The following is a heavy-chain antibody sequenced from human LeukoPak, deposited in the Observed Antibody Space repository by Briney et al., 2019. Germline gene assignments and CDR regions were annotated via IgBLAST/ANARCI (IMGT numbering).Heavy chain of an antibody. J-gene: IGHJ4*02. D-gene: IGHD3-10*01. V-gene: IGHV4-39*01. CDR1: GGSISSISYY. Sequence: SETLSLTCTVSGGSISSISYYWCWIRQPPGKGLEWIGTIYYSGSTYHSPSLTSRVTISGDTSKNQISLKLSSVTAADTAVYYCARHSEYYSGSGSASGYFDYWGQGTLVIVSS. CDR2: IYYSGST. CDR3: ARHSEYYSGSGSASGYFDY.